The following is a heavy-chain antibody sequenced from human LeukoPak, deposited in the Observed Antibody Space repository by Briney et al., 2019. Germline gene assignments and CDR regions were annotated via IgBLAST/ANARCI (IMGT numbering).Heavy chain of an antibody. CDR1: GFTFSSYA. V-gene: IGHV3-30*04. Sequence: GGSLRLSCAASGFTFSSYAMHWVRQAPGKGLEWVAVISYDGSNKYYADSVKGRFTISRDNSKNTLYLQMNSLRAEDTAVYYCLSSRITMVRGVSSAFDYWGQGTLVTVSS. CDR2: ISYDGSNK. J-gene: IGHJ4*02. CDR3: LSSRITMVRGVSSAFDY. D-gene: IGHD3-10*01.